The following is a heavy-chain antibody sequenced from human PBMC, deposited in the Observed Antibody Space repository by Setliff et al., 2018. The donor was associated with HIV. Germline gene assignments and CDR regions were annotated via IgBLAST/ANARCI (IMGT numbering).Heavy chain of an antibody. J-gene: IGHJ4*02. Sequence: GASVKVSCKASGYTFDSYGISWVRQVPGQGIEWMGWITTYNGNTKYAQKFQGRVTMTTDTSTSTAYMELRSLTSDDTGVYYCARGPLLAGAGPYYFDYWGQGTLVTVSS. CDR2: ITTYNGNT. V-gene: IGHV1-18*01. CDR1: GYTFDSYG. CDR3: ARGPLLAGAGPYYFDY. D-gene: IGHD6-19*01.